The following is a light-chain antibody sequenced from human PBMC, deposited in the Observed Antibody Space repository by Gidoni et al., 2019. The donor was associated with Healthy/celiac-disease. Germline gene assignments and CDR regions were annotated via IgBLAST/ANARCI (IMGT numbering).Light chain of an antibody. J-gene: IGLJ3*02. Sequence: QSVLTQPPSVSGAPGTRVTISCTGSSSNIGAGYDVHWYQQLPGTAPKLLIYGNSNRPSGVPDRFSGSKSGTSASLAITGLQAEDEADYYCQSYDSSLFWVFGGGTKLTVL. V-gene: IGLV1-40*01. CDR1: SSNIGAGYD. CDR2: GNS. CDR3: QSYDSSLFWV.